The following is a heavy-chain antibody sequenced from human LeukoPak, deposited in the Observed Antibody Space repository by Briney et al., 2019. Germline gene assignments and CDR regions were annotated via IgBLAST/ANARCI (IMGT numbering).Heavy chain of an antibody. CDR2: IDPSDSHT. CDR1: GYRFASYW. V-gene: IGHV5-10-1*01. Sequence: GESLRISCKGSGYRFASYWISWVRQMPGKGLEWLGRIDPSDSHTNYSPSFQGHVTISGDKSISTAYLQWSSLKASDTAMYYCARQYHYDSSGYPYAFEIWGQGAMVTVSS. D-gene: IGHD3-22*01. CDR3: ARQYHYDSSGYPYAFEI. J-gene: IGHJ3*02.